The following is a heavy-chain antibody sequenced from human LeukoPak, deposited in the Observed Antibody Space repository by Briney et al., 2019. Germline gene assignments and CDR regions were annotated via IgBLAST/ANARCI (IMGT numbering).Heavy chain of an antibody. CDR1: GFTFSTFA. Sequence: GGSLRLSCAASGFTFSTFAMIWVRQPPGKGLEWVSAISGSVTNTYYADSVKGRSTISRDNSKNTLYLQMNSLRAEDTAVYYCASNARVLLADFWGQGTLVTVSS. CDR2: ISGSVTNT. V-gene: IGHV3-23*01. CDR3: ASNARVLLADF. J-gene: IGHJ4*02. D-gene: IGHD4/OR15-4a*01.